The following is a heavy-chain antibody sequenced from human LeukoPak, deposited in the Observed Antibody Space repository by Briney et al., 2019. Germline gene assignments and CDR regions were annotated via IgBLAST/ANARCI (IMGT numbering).Heavy chain of an antibody. V-gene: IGHV4-34*01. D-gene: IGHD6-13*01. Sequence: PSETLSLTCAVYGGSFSGYYWSWIRQPPGKGLDWIGEINHSGSTNYNPSLKSRVTISVDTSKNQFFLKLSSVTAADTAVYYCARAGYSSSYNWFDPWGQGTLVTVSS. CDR3: ARAGYSSSYNWFDP. CDR1: GGSFSGYY. J-gene: IGHJ5*02. CDR2: INHSGST.